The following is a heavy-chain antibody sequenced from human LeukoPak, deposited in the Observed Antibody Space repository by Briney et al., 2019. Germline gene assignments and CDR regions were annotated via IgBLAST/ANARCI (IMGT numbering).Heavy chain of an antibody. CDR3: ARGAAAANDAFDL. D-gene: IGHD6-13*01. V-gene: IGHV3-66*01. CDR1: GFTVSSNY. J-gene: IGHJ3*01. CDR2: IYSGGRT. Sequence: PGGSLRLSCAASGFTVSSNYMTWVRQAPGKGLEWVSIIYSGGRTYYADSVKGRFTISRDNSKNTLYLQMNSLRVEDTAVYYCARGAAAANDAFDLWGHGTMVTVS.